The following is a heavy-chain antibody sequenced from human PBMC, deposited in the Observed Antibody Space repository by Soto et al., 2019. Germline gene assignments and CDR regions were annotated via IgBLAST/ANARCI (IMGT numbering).Heavy chain of an antibody. J-gene: IGHJ4*02. V-gene: IGHV1-8*02. CDR3: AGGNFRY. CDR2: MNPNSGNT. CDR1: GYNFNTFD. Sequence: KVSCKSSGYNFNTFDIYWVRQATGHGLEWMGWMNPNSGNTGYAQELRDRVTMTRNTSNTTAYMELTSLTSDDAGVYYCAGGNFRYWGQGTLVTVSS.